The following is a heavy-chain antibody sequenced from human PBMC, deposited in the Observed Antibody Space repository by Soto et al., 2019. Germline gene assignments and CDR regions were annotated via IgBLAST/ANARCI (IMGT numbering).Heavy chain of an antibody. CDR3: ARLPGSITGTTIGFAP. J-gene: IGHJ5*02. Sequence: SVKVSCKASGGTFSSYTISWVRQAPGQGLEWMGRIIPILGIANYAQKFQGRVTITADKSTSTAYMELSSLRSEDTAVYYCARLPGSITGTTIGFAPWAQRTLVTVSS. CDR2: IIPILGIA. CDR1: GGTFSSYT. D-gene: IGHD1-7*01. V-gene: IGHV1-69*02.